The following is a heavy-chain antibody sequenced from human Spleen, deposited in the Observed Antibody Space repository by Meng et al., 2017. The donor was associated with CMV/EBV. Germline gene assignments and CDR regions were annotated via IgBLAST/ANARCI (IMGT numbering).Heavy chain of an antibody. V-gene: IGHV5-51*01. J-gene: IGHJ4*02. CDR2: IYPGDSDT. CDR3: ARLRYGDYEYYFDY. D-gene: IGHD4-17*01. Sequence: GGSLRLSCKGSGYSFTNYWIGWVRQMPGKGLEWMGIIYPGDSDTRYSPSFQGQVTISADKSISTAYLQWSSLKASDTAMYYCARLRYGDYEYYFDYWGQGTLVTVSS. CDR1: GYSFTNYW.